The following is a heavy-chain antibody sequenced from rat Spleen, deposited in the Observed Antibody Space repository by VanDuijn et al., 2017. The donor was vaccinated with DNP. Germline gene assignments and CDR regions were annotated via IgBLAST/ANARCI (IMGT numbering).Heavy chain of an antibody. CDR3: ASPGT. J-gene: IGHJ4*01. CDR2: IKAKSNNYAT. D-gene: IGHD1-4*01. CDR1: GFTFRTAW. V-gene: IGHV6-6*01. Sequence: EVQGVESGGGLVQPGNSQQDSCVTSGFTFRTAWMYWYRQFPEKRLEWVARIKAKSNNYATDYTESVKGRFTISRDDSKSSIYLQMNNLKEEDTAIYYCASPGTWGQGTSVTVSS.